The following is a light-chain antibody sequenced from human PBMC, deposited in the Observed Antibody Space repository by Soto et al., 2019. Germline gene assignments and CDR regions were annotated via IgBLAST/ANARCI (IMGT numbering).Light chain of an antibody. Sequence: QSVLTQPRSVSGSPGQSVTISCTGSSSDVGGYSYVSWYQQHPGKAPKLMIYDVTKRPSGVPDRFSGSRSGNTASLTISGLQAEEEADYYCCSYAGSYTYVFGPGTKLTVL. CDR3: CSYAGSYTYV. CDR2: DVT. V-gene: IGLV2-11*01. J-gene: IGLJ1*01. CDR1: SSDVGGYSY.